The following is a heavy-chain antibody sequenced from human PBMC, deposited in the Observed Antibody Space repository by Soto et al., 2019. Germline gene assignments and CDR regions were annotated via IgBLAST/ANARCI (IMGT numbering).Heavy chain of an antibody. J-gene: IGHJ5*02. CDR1: GFTFSSYS. D-gene: IGHD6-19*01. Sequence: LRLSCAASGFTFSSYSMNWVRQAPGKGLEWVSYISSSSSTIYYADSVKGRFTISRDNAKNSLYLQMNSLRDEDTAVYYCARTLGHSSGWYELNWFDPWSQGTLVTVSS. CDR3: ARTLGHSSGWYELNWFDP. V-gene: IGHV3-48*02. CDR2: ISSSSSTI.